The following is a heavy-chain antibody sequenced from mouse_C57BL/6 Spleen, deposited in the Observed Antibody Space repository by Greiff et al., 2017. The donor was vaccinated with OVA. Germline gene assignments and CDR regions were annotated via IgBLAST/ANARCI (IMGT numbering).Heavy chain of an antibody. Sequence: VQLQQPGAELVRPGSSVKLSCKASGYTFTSYWMHWVKQRPIQGLEWIGNIDPSDSETHYNQKFKDKATLTVDKSSSTAYMQLSSLTSEDSAVYYCARDGGDSAMDYWGQGTSVTVSS. CDR1: GYTFTSYW. V-gene: IGHV1-52*01. CDR3: ARDGGDSAMDY. CDR2: IDPSDSET. D-gene: IGHD2-13*01. J-gene: IGHJ4*01.